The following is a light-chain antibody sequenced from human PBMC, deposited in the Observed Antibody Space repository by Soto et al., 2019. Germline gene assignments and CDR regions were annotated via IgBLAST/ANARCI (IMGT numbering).Light chain of an antibody. CDR2: GAS. CDR1: QSVSVSY. J-gene: IGKJ1*01. V-gene: IGKV3-15*01. CDR3: QQYKNWPT. Sequence: VLTQSPGTLSLSPWGGASLSCRASQSVSVSYLAWHQQKPGPAPRLLIYGASTRATGIPARFSGSGSGTEFPLTISSLQSEDFAVYYCQQYKNWPTFGQGTKVDIK.